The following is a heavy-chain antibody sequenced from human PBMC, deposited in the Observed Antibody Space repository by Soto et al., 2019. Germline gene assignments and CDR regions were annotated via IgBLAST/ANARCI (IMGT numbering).Heavy chain of an antibody. CDR3: ASDKDRLQLGGNYYYILDV. CDR1: GGTFSNSA. CDR2: SMPIFRTP. V-gene: IGHV1-69*12. D-gene: IGHD5-12*01. Sequence: QVQLEQSGAEVKKPGSSVKVSCKASGGTFSNSAISWVRQAPGQGLEWMGGSMPIFRTPDSAQKFQGRVTITADESTSTAYMELRGLRSDDTAVYYCASDKDRLQLGGNYYYILDVWGQGTTVTVSS. J-gene: IGHJ6*02.